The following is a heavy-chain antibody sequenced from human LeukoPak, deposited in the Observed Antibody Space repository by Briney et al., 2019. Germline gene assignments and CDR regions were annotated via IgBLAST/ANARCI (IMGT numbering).Heavy chain of an antibody. J-gene: IGHJ4*02. Sequence: ASVKVSCKASGYTFTSYDINWVRQATGQGLEWMGWMNPNSGNTGYAQKFQGRVTMTSNTSISTAYMELSSLRSEDTAVYYCAITPAPPVVPAADDYWGQGTLVTVSS. CDR2: MNPNSGNT. CDR3: AITPAPPVVPAADDY. D-gene: IGHD2-2*01. CDR1: GYTFTSYD. V-gene: IGHV1-8*01.